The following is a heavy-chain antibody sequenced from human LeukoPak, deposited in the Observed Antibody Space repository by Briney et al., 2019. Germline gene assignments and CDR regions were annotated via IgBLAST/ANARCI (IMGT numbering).Heavy chain of an antibody. CDR1: GFTFSSYA. CDR3: AKDRSGDIVVVVAAT. J-gene: IGHJ4*02. Sequence: GGSLRLSCAASGFTFSSYAMSWVRQAPGKGLEWVSAISGTGGRTYYADSVKGRFTISRDNTKNTLYLQMNSLRADDTAVYYCAKDRSGDIVVVVAATWGQGTLVTVSS. CDR2: ISGTGGRT. V-gene: IGHV3-23*01. D-gene: IGHD2-15*01.